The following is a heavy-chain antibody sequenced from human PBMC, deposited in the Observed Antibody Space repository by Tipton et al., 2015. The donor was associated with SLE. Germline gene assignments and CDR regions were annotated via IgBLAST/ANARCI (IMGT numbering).Heavy chain of an antibody. CDR2: VQTTGNT. CDR1: GGAINSDTYY. D-gene: IGHD2-8*01. J-gene: IGHJ4*02. CDR3: VRLRSKVLIDY. V-gene: IGHV4-61*02. Sequence: TLSITCTVSGGAINSDTYYWNWLRQPAGRTLEWLGRVQTTGNTNYNPSLGSRVTISIDTSKNQFSLSLTSMTAADTAMYYCVRLRSKVLIDYWGQGTLVTVSS.